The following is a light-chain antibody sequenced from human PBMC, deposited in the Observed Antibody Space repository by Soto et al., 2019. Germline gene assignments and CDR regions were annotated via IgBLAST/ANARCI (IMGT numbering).Light chain of an antibody. Sequence: EKLLKQAPATYSASPGERVTISCRVSQSVSGNLAWYQQKPGQAPRLLIYGAVTRATGIPARFSGRGSGTEFTLTITSLQSEYFAVYFCHQYNGWLWTFGQGTKVDIK. CDR1: QSVSGN. CDR3: HQYNGWLWT. J-gene: IGKJ1*01. V-gene: IGKV3D-15*01. CDR2: GAV.